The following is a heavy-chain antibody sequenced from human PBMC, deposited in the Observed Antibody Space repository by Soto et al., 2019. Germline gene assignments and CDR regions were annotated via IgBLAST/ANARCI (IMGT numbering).Heavy chain of an antibody. V-gene: IGHV4-34*01. CDR1: GGSFSGYI. Sequence: SETLSLTCAVSGGSFSGYIWTWIRQTPGKGLQWIGQINHSGSSIYNPSLKNRVTISTMSNNKFSLELSSVTAADTAVYYCTRGLFSGRSYSGSWYYFDSWGQGTMVTVSS. D-gene: IGHD1-26*01. CDR2: INHSGSS. J-gene: IGHJ4*02. CDR3: TRGLFSGRSYSGSWYYFDS.